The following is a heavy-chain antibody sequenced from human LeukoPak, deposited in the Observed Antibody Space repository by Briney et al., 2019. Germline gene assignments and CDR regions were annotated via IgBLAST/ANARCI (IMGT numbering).Heavy chain of an antibody. D-gene: IGHD4-17*01. V-gene: IGHV1-18*01. CDR2: ISGYNGNT. J-gene: IGHJ3*02. CDR3: ARGRLGTVTTGIAFDI. CDR1: GGTFSSYA. Sequence: ASVKVSCKASGGTFSSYAITWVRQAPGQGLEWMGWISGYNGNTKYVQKLQGRVTMTTDTSTSTAYMELSSLRSEDTAVYYCARGRLGTVTTGIAFDIWGQGTMVTVSS.